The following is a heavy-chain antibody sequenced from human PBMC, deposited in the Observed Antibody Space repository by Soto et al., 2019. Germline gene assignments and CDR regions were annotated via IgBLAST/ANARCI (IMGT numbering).Heavy chain of an antibody. V-gene: IGHV4-39*01. Sequence: SETLSLTCAVSGGSISSSYYWGWIRQPPGKGLEWIGTIYYSGSTYYNPSLKSRVTISVDTSKNQFSLQLSSVTAADTAVYYCARHLDYYDGSGYYYFEYWGQGALVTVS. CDR2: IYYSGST. D-gene: IGHD3-22*01. J-gene: IGHJ4*02. CDR1: GGSISSSYY. CDR3: ARHLDYYDGSGYYYFEY.